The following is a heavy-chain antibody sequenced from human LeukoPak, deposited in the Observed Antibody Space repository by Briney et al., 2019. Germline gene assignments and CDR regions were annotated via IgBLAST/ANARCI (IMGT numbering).Heavy chain of an antibody. J-gene: IGHJ4*02. V-gene: IGHV3-53*01. CDR2: IYAGGST. CDR1: GFTVSSNY. Sequence: GGSLRLSCAASGFTVSSNYMSWVRQAPGKGLEWVSIIYAGGSTDYADSVKGRFTISRDNSKNTLYLQMNSLRTEDTAVYYCATSRGSSFDYSGQGTLVTVSS. CDR3: ATSRGSSFDY. D-gene: IGHD1-26*01.